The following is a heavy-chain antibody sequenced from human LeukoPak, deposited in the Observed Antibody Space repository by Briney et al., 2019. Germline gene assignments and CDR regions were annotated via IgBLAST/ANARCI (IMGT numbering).Heavy chain of an antibody. CDR3: ARDGGIVGATPYFDY. V-gene: IGHV4-59*01. J-gene: IGHJ4*02. D-gene: IGHD1-26*01. CDR1: GGSISSYY. Sequence: SETLSLTCTVSGGSISSYYWSWIRQPPGKGLEWIGYIYYSGSTNYNPSLKSRVTISVDTSKNQFSLKLSSVTAADTAVYYCARDGGIVGATPYFDYWGQGTLVTASS. CDR2: IYYSGST.